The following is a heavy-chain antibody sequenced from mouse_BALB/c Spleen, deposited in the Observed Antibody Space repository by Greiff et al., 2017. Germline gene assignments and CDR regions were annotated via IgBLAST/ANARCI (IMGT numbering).Heavy chain of an antibody. CDR1: GFSLTSYG. V-gene: IGHV2-9*02. CDR2: IWAGGST. Sequence: VKLVESGPGLVAPSQSLSITCTVSGFSLTSYGVHWVRQPPGKGLEWLGVIWAGGSTNYNSALMSRLSISKDNSKSQVFLKMNSLQTDDTAMYYCARDPGNYVVDYWGQGTSVTVSS. J-gene: IGHJ4*01. CDR3: ARDPGNYVVDY. D-gene: IGHD2-1*01.